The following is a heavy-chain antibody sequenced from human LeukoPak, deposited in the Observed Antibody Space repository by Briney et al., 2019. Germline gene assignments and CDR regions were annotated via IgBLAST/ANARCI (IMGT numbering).Heavy chain of an antibody. D-gene: IGHD6-19*01. Sequence: GGSLRLSCAASGFTFSSYAMSWVRQAPGKGLEWVSLISGNSAYTYYADSVKGRFTISRDNSKNTLDLQMNSLRAEDTAVHYCAKKGHSSGWSSSQYYYYYYGMDAWGQGTTVTVSS. V-gene: IGHV3-23*01. J-gene: IGHJ6*02. CDR2: ISGNSAYT. CDR3: AKKGHSSGWSSSQYYYYYYGMDA. CDR1: GFTFSSYA.